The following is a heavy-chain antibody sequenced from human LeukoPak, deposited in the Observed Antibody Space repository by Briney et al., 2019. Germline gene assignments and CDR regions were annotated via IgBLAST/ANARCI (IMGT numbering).Heavy chain of an antibody. Sequence: SETLSLTCTVSGGSISSSSYYWGWIRQPPGKGLEWIGSIYYSGSTYYNLSLKSRVTISVDTSKNQFSLKLSSVTAADTAVYYCARSVEGYCRGGSCYSYSYYMDVWGKGTTVTVSS. CDR1: GGSISSSSYY. CDR2: IYYSGST. D-gene: IGHD2-15*01. V-gene: IGHV4-39*07. J-gene: IGHJ6*03. CDR3: ARSVEGYCRGGSCYSYSYYMDV.